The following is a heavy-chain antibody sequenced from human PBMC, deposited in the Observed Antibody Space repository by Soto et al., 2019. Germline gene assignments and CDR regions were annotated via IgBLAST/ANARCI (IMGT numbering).Heavy chain of an antibody. CDR3: ATRNGFTSYFDY. J-gene: IGHJ4*01. Sequence: QLQLQESGSGLVKPSQTLSLTCAVSGDSISSRGFAWSWIRQPPGKGLEWIGYIYHSENTYYNPSLESRLTISIDRSKNQFALKLSAVTAADTAVYYCATRNGFTSYFDYWGHGTLVTVSS. V-gene: IGHV4-30-2*01. CDR2: IYHSENT. CDR1: GDSISSRGFA. D-gene: IGHD2-8*01.